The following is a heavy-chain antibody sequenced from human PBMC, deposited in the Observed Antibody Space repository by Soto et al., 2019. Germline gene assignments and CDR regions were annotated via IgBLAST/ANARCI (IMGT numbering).Heavy chain of an antibody. Sequence: ASVKVSCKASGYTFTSYGIHWVRQARGQRLEWMGWINAANGDTKYSPKFQGRVTITRDTSASTAYMELSSLRSEDTAVYYCVRRHVLATGIDWFDPWGQGTLVTVSS. CDR1: GYTFTSYG. CDR3: VRRHVLATGIDWFDP. V-gene: IGHV1-3*01. D-gene: IGHD6-13*01. J-gene: IGHJ5*01. CDR2: INAANGDT.